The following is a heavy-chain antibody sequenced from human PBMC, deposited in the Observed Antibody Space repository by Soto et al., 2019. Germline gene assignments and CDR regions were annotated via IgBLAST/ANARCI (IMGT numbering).Heavy chain of an antibody. Sequence: GGSLRLSCAASGFTFSSYGMHWVRQAPGKGLEWVAVISYDGSNKYYADSVKGRFTISRDNSKNTLYLQMNSLRAQDTAVYYCAKDQAVAGTETWTELAGYFDYWGQGTLVTVSS. CDR1: GFTFSSYG. CDR2: ISYDGSNK. CDR3: AKDQAVAGTETWTELAGYFDY. D-gene: IGHD6-19*01. V-gene: IGHV3-30*18. J-gene: IGHJ4*02.